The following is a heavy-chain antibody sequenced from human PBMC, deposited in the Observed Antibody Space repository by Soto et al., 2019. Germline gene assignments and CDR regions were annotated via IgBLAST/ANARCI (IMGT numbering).Heavy chain of an antibody. CDR3: AAELGFGKLSVV. V-gene: IGHV1-69*01. CDR1: GDTFKNCV. J-gene: IGHJ6*02. CDR2: SIPLFGTT. Sequence: QVQVVQSGVEVRRPGSSVKVSCKASGDTFKNCVISWVRQAPGQGLEWMGGSIPLFGTTDFAQRLQGRLTITTDESTTTAYMELSRLRSEDTATDYCAAELGFGKLSVVWGQGTTVIVSS. D-gene: IGHD7-27*01.